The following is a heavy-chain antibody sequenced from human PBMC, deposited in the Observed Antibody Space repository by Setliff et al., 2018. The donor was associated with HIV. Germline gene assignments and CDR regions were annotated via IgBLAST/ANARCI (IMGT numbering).Heavy chain of an antibody. J-gene: IGHJ5*02. V-gene: IGHV4-4*07. CDR1: GGSISGYF. CDR2: IYTSGST. Sequence: SETLSLTCNVSGGSISGYFWTWIRQPAGKGLEWIGRIYTSGSTNYNPSLKSRLSMSMDTSKNHFSLRLTSVTAADTAVYYCARDLPELTGRSFDPWGQGIQVTVSS. D-gene: IGHD7-27*01. CDR3: ARDLPELTGRSFDP.